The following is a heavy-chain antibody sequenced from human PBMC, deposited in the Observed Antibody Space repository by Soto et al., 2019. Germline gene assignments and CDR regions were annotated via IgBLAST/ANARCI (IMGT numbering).Heavy chain of an antibody. CDR1: GFTSSDHY. D-gene: IGHD3-16*01. CDR3: ARAGFGHGLDV. J-gene: IGHJ6*02. Sequence: EVELVESGGGLVQAGGSLRVSCGVSGFTSSDHYMDWVRQAPGKGLEWVGRTANKRSRYTTEYAASVKGRFIISSDESKNSVYLQMTSLKIEDTAVYYCARAGFGHGLDVWGQGTTVTVSS. CDR2: TANKRSRYTT. V-gene: IGHV3-72*01.